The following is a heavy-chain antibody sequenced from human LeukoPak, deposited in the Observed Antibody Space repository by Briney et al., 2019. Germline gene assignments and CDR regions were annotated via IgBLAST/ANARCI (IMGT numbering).Heavy chain of an antibody. V-gene: IGHV4-31*03. CDR1: GGSISSAVYS. J-gene: IGHJ1*01. CDR3: ARVERYHEYFQH. CDR2: IYYSGST. D-gene: IGHD3-3*01. Sequence: SQTLSLTCTVSGGSISSAVYSWSWIRQYPGKGLEWIGSIYYSGSTHSNPSLKSRLTISVDTPQNQFSLKLTSVTAADTAVYYCARVERYHEYFQHWGQGTLVTVSS.